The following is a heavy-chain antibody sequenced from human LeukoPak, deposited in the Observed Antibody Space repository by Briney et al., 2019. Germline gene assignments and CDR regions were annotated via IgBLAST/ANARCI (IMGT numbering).Heavy chain of an antibody. J-gene: IGHJ4*02. D-gene: IGHD5-18*01. V-gene: IGHV3-74*01. CDR1: GFTFSPYW. CDR2: LNSDGTT. Sequence: GGSLRLSCAASGFTFSPYWMHWVRQAPGKGLEWVSRLNSDGTTYYADSVEGRFTISRDNAKNTLYLQMNSLRAEDTAVYYCARDSGQRGFSYGDWGQGTLVTVSS. CDR3: ARDSGQRGFSYGD.